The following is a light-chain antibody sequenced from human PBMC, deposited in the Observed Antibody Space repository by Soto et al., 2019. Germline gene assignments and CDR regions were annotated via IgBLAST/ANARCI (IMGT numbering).Light chain of an antibody. CDR3: NSYAASCNLWV. CDR1: SSDVGGYNY. Sequence: QSALTQPPSASGSPGQSVTISCTGTSSDVGGYNYVSWYQQHPGKAPKLMIYDVTQRPSGVPNRFSGSKSGNTASLTVSGLQAEDEADYYCNSYAASCNLWVFGGGTKLTVL. V-gene: IGLV2-8*01. CDR2: DVT. J-gene: IGLJ3*02.